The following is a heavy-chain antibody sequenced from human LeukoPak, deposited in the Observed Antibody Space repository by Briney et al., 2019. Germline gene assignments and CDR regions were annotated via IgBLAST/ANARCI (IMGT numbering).Heavy chain of an antibody. D-gene: IGHD3-22*01. CDR1: GFTFSSYA. J-gene: IGHJ4*02. Sequence: GGSLRLSCAASGFTFSSYAMSWVRQAPGKGLEWVSAISGSGGSTYYADSVKGRFTISRDNSKNTLYLQMNSLRAEDTAVYYCAKDDLDSSGYHLFDYWGQGTLVTVSS. CDR3: AKDDLDSSGYHLFDY. CDR2: ISGSGGST. V-gene: IGHV3-23*01.